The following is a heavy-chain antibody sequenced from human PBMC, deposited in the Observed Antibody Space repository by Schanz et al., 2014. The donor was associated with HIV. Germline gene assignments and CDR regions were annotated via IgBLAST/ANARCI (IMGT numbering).Heavy chain of an antibody. CDR1: GFTFSSHG. Sequence: QVQLVESGGGVVQPGRSLRLSCAASGFTFSSHGMHWVRQAPGKGLEWVAVIRYDGTDKYYAGSVKGRFTISRDNSQNTMYLQMNRLRAEDTAVYYCARENPLYYYLHGGPFDIWGQGTMVTVSS. V-gene: IGHV3-33*01. D-gene: IGHD3-10*01. CDR3: ARENPLYYYLHGGPFDI. J-gene: IGHJ3*02. CDR2: IRYDGTDK.